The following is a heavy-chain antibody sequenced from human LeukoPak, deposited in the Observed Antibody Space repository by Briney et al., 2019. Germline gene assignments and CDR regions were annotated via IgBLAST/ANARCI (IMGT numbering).Heavy chain of an antibody. V-gene: IGHV3-23*01. D-gene: IGHD4-17*01. J-gene: IGHJ4*02. Sequence: QTGGSLRLSCAASGFTFSSYAMSWVRQAPGKGLEWVSAISGSGGSTYYADSVKGRFTISRDNAKNSLYLQMNSLRAEDTAVYYCARDQYGDYEDYWGQGTLVTVSS. CDR2: ISGSGGST. CDR1: GFTFSSYA. CDR3: ARDQYGDYEDY.